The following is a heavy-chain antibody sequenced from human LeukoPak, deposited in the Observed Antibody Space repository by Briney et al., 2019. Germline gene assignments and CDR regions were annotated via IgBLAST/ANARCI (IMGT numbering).Heavy chain of an antibody. Sequence: SETLSLTCTVSGGSISSSSYYWGWIRQPPGKGLEWIGSIYYSGSTYYNPSLKSRVTISVDTSKNQFSLRLSSVTAADTAVYYCARVAAAGNFFLRYYYYYMDVWGKGTTVTISS. D-gene: IGHD6-13*01. CDR2: IYYSGST. J-gene: IGHJ6*03. V-gene: IGHV4-39*01. CDR1: GGSISSSSYY. CDR3: ARVAAAGNFFLRYYYYYMDV.